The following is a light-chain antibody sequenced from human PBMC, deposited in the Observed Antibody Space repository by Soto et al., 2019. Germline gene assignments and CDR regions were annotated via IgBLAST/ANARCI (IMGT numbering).Light chain of an antibody. V-gene: IGKV3-20*01. CDR3: HQYGTSPRT. Sequence: EIVLSQSPDTLSLSPGERATLSCRASQRVTNSYLAWYQQKPGQAHRLLIFGASSRATGIPDRFSGSGSGTDFTLTISSLEPEDFALYLCHQYGTSPRTFGPGTKVEF. CDR2: GAS. J-gene: IGKJ1*01. CDR1: QRVTNSY.